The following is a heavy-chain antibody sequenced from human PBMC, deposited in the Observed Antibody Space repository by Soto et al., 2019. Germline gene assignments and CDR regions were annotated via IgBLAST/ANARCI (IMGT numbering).Heavy chain of an antibody. CDR1: GFTFSSYS. CDR2: ISSSSSYI. J-gene: IGHJ4*02. V-gene: IGHV3-21*01. D-gene: IGHD3-3*01. Sequence: NPGGSLRLSCAASGFTFSSYSMNWVRQAPGKGLEWVSSISSSSSYIYYADSVKGRFTISRDNAKNSLYLQMNSLRAEDTAVYYCARGLNTTFGVVILYYFDYWGQGTLVTVSS. CDR3: ARGLNTTFGVVILYYFDY.